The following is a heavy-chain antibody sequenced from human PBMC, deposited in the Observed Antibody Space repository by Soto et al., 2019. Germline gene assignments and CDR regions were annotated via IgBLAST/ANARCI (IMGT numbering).Heavy chain of an antibody. J-gene: IGHJ2*01. CDR2: ISSGSYNI. CDR1: GFTFSSYS. Sequence: QTGGSLRLSCTASGFTFSSYSMNWVRQAPGKGLEWVSYISSGSYNIYYADSVKGRLTISRDNAKDSLYLQMSSLRDDDSAVYYCARGPSAAAPLSDWYFDLWGRGTLVTVSS. CDR3: ARGPSAAAPLSDWYFDL. D-gene: IGHD2-2*01. V-gene: IGHV3-48*02.